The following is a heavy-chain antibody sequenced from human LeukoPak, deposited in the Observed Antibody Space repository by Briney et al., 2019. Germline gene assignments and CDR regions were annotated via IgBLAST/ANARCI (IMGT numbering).Heavy chain of an antibody. V-gene: IGHV3-30-3*01. CDR2: ISYDGSNK. D-gene: IGHD2-2*01. Sequence: HPGRSLRLSCAASGFTFSSYAMHWVRQAPGKGLEWVAVISYDGSNKYYADSVKGRFTISRDNSKNTLYLQMNSLRAEDTAVYYCAKRWGIVVIPGGGMDVWGKGTTVTVSS. J-gene: IGHJ6*04. CDR3: AKRWGIVVIPGGGMDV. CDR1: GFTFSSYA.